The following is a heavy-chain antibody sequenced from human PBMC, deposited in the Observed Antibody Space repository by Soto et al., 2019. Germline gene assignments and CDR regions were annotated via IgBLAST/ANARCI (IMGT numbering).Heavy chain of an antibody. CDR3: AKRGSCSSVNWFHHFDS. Sequence: GGSLRLSCAASGFTFRSYGMSWVRQAPGKGLEWVSLINVGGTTTYYADSGKGRFTISRDDSKNTVYLQVESLRAEDTDTYYCAKRGSCSSVNWFHHFDSWGQGTLVTVSS. J-gene: IGHJ4*02. CDR1: GFTFRSYG. D-gene: IGHD2-2*01. CDR2: INVGGTTT. V-gene: IGHV3-23*03.